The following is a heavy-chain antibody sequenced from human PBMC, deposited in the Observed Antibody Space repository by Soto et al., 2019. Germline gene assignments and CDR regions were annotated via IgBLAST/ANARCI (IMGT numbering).Heavy chain of an antibody. J-gene: IGHJ6*03. CDR3: ARDINTIYARYYYYYMDV. V-gene: IGHV1-8*01. CDR2: MNPNSGNT. Sequence: ASVKVSCKASGYTFTSYDINWVRQATGQGLEWMGWMNPNSGNTGYAQKFQGRVTMTRNTSISTAYMELSSLRSEDTAVYYCARDINTIYARYYYYYMDVWGKGTTVTVSS. CDR1: GYTFTSYD. D-gene: IGHD3-10*01.